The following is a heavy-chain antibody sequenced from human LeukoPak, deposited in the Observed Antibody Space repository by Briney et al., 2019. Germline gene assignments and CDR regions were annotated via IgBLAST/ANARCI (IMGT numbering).Heavy chain of an antibody. CDR2: ISSSGSTI. J-gene: IGHJ6*04. D-gene: IGHD3-10*02. V-gene: IGHV3-48*04. Sequence: GGSLRLSCAASGFTFSSYWMHWVRQAPGKGLEWVSYISSSGSTIYYADSVKGRFTISRDNAKNSLYLQMNSLRAEDTAVHYCAELGITMIGGVWGKGTTVTISS. CDR1: GFTFSSYW. CDR3: AELGITMIGGV.